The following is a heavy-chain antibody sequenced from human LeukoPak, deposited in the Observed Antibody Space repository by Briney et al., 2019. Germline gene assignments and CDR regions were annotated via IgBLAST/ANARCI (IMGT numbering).Heavy chain of an antibody. Sequence: SETLSLTCNVSGGSISSYYWSWIRQPPGKGLEWIGYMYYSGNTNYNPSLKSRVTTSVDSSKNQFSLKLSSVTAADTAVYYYARHTLVGARNAFDIWGQGTMVTVSS. CDR1: GGSISSYY. V-gene: IGHV4-59*08. CDR2: MYYSGNT. CDR3: ARHTLVGARNAFDI. D-gene: IGHD1-26*01. J-gene: IGHJ3*02.